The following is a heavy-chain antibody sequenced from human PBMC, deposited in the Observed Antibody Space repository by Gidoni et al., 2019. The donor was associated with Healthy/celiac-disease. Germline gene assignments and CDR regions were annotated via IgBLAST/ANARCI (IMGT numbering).Heavy chain of an antibody. CDR2: IKSKTDGGTT. D-gene: IGHD6-13*01. J-gene: IGHJ6*02. CDR1: GFTFSNAW. CDR3: TTNLKGLAAADYYYYYGMDV. V-gene: IGHV3-15*01. Sequence: EVQLVDSGGGLLKPGGSLRLSCPASGFTFSNAWLTWFRLAPGQGLEWVGRIKSKTDGGTTDNAAPVKGRFTISRDDSKNTLYLQMNSLKTEDTAVYYCTTNLKGLAAADYYYYYGMDVWGQGTTVTVSS.